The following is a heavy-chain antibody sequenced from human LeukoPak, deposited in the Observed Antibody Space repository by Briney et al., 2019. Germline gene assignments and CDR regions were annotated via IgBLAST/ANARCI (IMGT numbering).Heavy chain of an antibody. CDR3: ARGSGYGSGWNWFDP. CDR2: IHHSGST. D-gene: IGHD2-8*02. V-gene: IGHV4-38-2*01. CDR1: GYSSSGGHY. Sequence: SETLSLTCVVSGYSSSGGHYWGWIRQPPGMGLEWIGNIHHSGSTHYNPSLKSPVTISVDTSKNEFSLKVTSVTAADTAVYYCARGSGYGSGWNWFDPWGQGILVTVSS. J-gene: IGHJ5*02.